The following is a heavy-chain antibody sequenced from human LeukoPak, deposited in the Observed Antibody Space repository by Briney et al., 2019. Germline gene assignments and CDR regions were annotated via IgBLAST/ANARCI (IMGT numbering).Heavy chain of an antibody. CDR3: ARGLHYGDYTSDP. V-gene: IGHV1-69*13. D-gene: IGHD4-17*01. CDR2: IIPIFGTA. Sequence: SVKVSCKASGYTFTSYGISWVRQAPGQGLEWMGGIIPIFGTANYAQKFQGRVTVTADESTSTAYMELSSLRSEDTAVYYCARGLHYGDYTSDPWGQGTLVTVSS. J-gene: IGHJ5*02. CDR1: GYTFTSYG.